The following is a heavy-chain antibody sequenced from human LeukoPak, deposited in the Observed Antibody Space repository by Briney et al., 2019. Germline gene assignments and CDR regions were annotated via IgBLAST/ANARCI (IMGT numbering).Heavy chain of an antibody. J-gene: IGHJ3*02. CDR1: GGSISSSSYY. D-gene: IGHD1-26*01. CDR2: IYYSGST. V-gene: IGHV4-39*01. Sequence: PSETLSLTCTVSGGSISSSSYYWGWIRQPPGKGLEWIGSIYYSGSTYYNPSLKSRVTISVDTSKNQFSLRLSSVTAADTAVYYCARTWGDIWGQGTMVTVSS. CDR3: ARTWGDI.